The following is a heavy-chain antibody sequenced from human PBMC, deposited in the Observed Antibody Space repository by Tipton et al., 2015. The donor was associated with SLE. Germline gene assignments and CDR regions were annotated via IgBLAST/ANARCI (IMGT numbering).Heavy chain of an antibody. CDR1: GGSISSSSFY. J-gene: IGHJ5*02. V-gene: IGHV4-39*07. Sequence: LRLSCTVSGGSISSSSFYWGWIRQPPGKGLEWIGSFYYGKSTFYNPSLKSRVTISVDTSTNRLSLQLSSVTAADTALYYCARAGGGDSNWFDPWGQGTLVTVSS. CDR2: FYYGKST. D-gene: IGHD2-21*01. CDR3: ARAGGGDSNWFDP.